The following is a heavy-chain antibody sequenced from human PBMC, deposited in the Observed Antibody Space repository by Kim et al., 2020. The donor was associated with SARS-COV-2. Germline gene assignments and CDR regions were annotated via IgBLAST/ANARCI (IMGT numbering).Heavy chain of an antibody. J-gene: IGHJ4*01. D-gene: IGHD3-10*02. CDR2: ICCSGTSM. CDR3: ARGYASAYFYVYY. V-gene: IGHV3-48*02. CDR1: GFSFSSYS. Sequence: GGSLRLSCVASGFSFSSYSMHWVRQAPGRGLEWLSYICCSGTSMYYVDSVRGRFTISRDKAKNSLYLQMNILGDEDTAVYYCARGYASAYFYVYYW.